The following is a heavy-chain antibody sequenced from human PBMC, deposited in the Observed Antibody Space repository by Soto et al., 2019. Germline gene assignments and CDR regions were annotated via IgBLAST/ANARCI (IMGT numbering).Heavy chain of an antibody. CDR2: FDPEDGET. CDR1: GYTLTELS. Sequence: GASVKVSCKVSGYTLTELSMHWVRQAPGKGLEWMGGFDPEDGETICAQKFQGRVTMAEDTSTDTAYMELSSLRSEDTAVYYCATAKVYDFWSGYVAFDIWGQGTMVTVSS. J-gene: IGHJ3*02. V-gene: IGHV1-24*01. CDR3: ATAKVYDFWSGYVAFDI. D-gene: IGHD3-3*01.